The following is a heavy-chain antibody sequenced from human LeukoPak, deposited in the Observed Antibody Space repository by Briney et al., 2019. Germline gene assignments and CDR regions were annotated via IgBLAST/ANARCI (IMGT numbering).Heavy chain of an antibody. CDR1: GITFSTYD. CDR2: ISGSGGST. Sequence: GGTLRLSCAASGITFSTYDMSWVRQAPGKGLEWVSAISGSGGSTYYADSVKGRFTISRDNSKNTLYLQMNSLRAEDTAVYYCAKDSSKGYGPYYFDYWGQGTLVTVSS. J-gene: IGHJ4*02. D-gene: IGHD6-13*01. CDR3: AKDSSKGYGPYYFDY. V-gene: IGHV3-23*01.